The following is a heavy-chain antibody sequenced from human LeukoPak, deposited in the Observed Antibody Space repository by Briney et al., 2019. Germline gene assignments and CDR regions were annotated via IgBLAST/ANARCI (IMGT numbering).Heavy chain of an antibody. V-gene: IGHV3-30*18. CDR2: ISYDGSNK. J-gene: IGHJ3*02. CDR3: AKAWDHTTSGAFDI. Sequence: PGRSLRLSCAASGFTFSSYGMHWVRQAPGKGLEWVAVISYDGSNKYYADSVKGRFTISRDNSKNTLYLQMNSLRAEDTAVYYCAKAWDHTTSGAFDIWGQGTMVTVSS. D-gene: IGHD1-26*01. CDR1: GFTFSSYG.